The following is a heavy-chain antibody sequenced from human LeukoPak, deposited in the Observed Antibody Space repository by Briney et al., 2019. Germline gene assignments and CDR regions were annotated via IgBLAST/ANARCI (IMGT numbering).Heavy chain of an antibody. CDR2: IIDSGDIT. J-gene: IGHJ6*03. CDR3: AKLGGQEVYNYYVGV. D-gene: IGHD3-16*01. CDR1: GFTFRTYE. Sequence: HTGGSLRLSCATSGFTFRTYEMNWVRQAPGKGLEWVSGIIDSGDITYYTNSVKGRFTISRDNSKNTLYLQMNSLRAEDTAVYYCAKLGGQEVYNYYVGVWGKGTTVAVSS. V-gene: IGHV3-23*01.